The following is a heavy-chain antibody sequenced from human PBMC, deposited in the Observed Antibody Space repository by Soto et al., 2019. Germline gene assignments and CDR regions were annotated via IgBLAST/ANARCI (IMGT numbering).Heavy chain of an antibody. CDR3: AKDQASGQGSFDS. CDR1: GFTFNSYG. Sequence: GGSLRLSCAASGFTFNSYGMHWVRQAPDKGLEWVALISYDGSNQYYADSVKGRFTISRDNSKNTLFLQMNSLRADDTAVYYCAKDQASGQGSFDSWGQGTLVTVSS. CDR2: ISYDGSNQ. J-gene: IGHJ4*02. V-gene: IGHV3-30*18.